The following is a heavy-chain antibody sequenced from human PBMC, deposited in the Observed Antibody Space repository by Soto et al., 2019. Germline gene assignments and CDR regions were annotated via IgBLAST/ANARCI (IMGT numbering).Heavy chain of an antibody. CDR2: ISSSGSTI. V-gene: IGHV3-11*01. J-gene: IGHJ3*02. CDR3: ASRYCSGGSCYSDAFDI. Sequence: GGSLRLSCAASGFTFSDYYMSWIRQAPGKGLEWVSYISSSGSTIYYADSVKGRFTISRDNAKNSLYLQMNSLRAEDTAVYYCASRYCSGGSCYSDAFDIWGQGTMGTVSS. CDR1: GFTFSDYY. D-gene: IGHD2-15*01.